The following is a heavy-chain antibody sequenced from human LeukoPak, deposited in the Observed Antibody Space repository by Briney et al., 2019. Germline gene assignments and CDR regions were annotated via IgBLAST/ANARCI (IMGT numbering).Heavy chain of an antibody. D-gene: IGHD6-6*01. CDR2: INSDGSST. V-gene: IGHV3-74*01. CDR3: AREKYSSSSGAPVNY. Sequence: HPGGSLRLSCAASGFTFSSYWMRWVRQAPGKGLVWVSRINSDGSSTSYADSVKGRFTISRDNAKNTPYLQMNSLRAEDTAVYYCAREKYSSSSGAPVNYWGQGTLVTVSS. J-gene: IGHJ4*02. CDR1: GFTFSSYW.